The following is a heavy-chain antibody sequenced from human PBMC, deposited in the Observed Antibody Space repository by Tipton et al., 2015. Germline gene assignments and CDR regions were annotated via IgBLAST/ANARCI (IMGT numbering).Heavy chain of an antibody. V-gene: IGHV3-9*01. J-gene: IGHJ6*02. CDR3: AKGGFTPTSFPMDV. CDR2: ITRKSGSL. Sequence: SLRLSCAASGFPFNEYVMHWLRQRPGKGLEWVSSITRKSGSLYYASFAKGRFTISRDDAEKSVYLEMNSLRVEDTASYYCAKGGFTPTSFPMDVWGQGTTVTVSS. CDR1: GFPFNEYV. D-gene: IGHD1-1*01.